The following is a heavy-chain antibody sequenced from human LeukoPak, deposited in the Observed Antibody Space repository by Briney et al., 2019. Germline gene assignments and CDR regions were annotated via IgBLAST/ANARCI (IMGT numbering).Heavy chain of an antibody. Sequence: GASVKVSCKASRGTFSSYTISWVRQAPGQGLEWMGRIIPILGIANYAQKFQGRVTITADKSTSTAYMELSSLRSEDTAVYYCASMEMATIFGAFDIWGQGTMVTVSS. CDR1: RGTFSSYT. J-gene: IGHJ3*02. D-gene: IGHD5-24*01. CDR2: IIPILGIA. V-gene: IGHV1-69*02. CDR3: ASMEMATIFGAFDI.